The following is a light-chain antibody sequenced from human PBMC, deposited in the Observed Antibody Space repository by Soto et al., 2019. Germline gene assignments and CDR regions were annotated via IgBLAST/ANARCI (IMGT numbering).Light chain of an antibody. Sequence: DIQMTQSPSTLSASVGDRVTITCRASQTISSWLAWYQLKPGKAPKLLIYDASNLKSGVPSRFGGSGSGTEFTLTISSLQPDDFATYFCQQYATFGQGTKVEIK. CDR2: DAS. J-gene: IGKJ1*01. V-gene: IGKV1-5*01. CDR3: QQYAT. CDR1: QTISSW.